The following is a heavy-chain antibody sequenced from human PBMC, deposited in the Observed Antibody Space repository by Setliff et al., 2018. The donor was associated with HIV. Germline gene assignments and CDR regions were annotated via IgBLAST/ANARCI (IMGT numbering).Heavy chain of an antibody. CDR1: GYTFAAYY. V-gene: IGHV1-2*02. J-gene: IGHJ3*02. CDR2: INSASGGT. Sequence: ASVKVSCKASGYTFAAYYIHWLRQAPGQGLEWMGWINSASGGTNYAQNFQGRVTVTRDTSINTAYVELNSLKSDDTAVYYCARDYLHVFDIWGQGTMVTVSS. CDR3: ARDYLHVFDI.